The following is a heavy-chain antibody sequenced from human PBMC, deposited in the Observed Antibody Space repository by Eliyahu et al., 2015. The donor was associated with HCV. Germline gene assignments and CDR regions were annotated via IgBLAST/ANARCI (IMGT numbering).Heavy chain of an antibody. J-gene: IGHJ3*02. CDR2: ISYDGSNK. Sequence: QVQLVESGGGVVQPGRSLRLSCAASGFTFXXXAXPWVRQAPGKGLEWVAVISYDGSNKYYADSVKGRFTISRDNSKNTLYLQMNSLRAEDTAVYYCARDGTLFLEWLLAHYGAFDIWGQGTMVTVSS. CDR1: GFTFXXXA. D-gene: IGHD3-3*01. V-gene: IGHV3-30-3*01. CDR3: ARDGTLFLEWLLAHYGAFDI.